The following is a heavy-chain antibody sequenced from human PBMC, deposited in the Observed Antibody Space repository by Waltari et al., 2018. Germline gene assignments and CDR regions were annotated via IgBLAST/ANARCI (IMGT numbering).Heavy chain of an antibody. CDR3: ARAYARGDDAFDL. CDR2: VYPGYSDN. V-gene: IGHV5-51*01. D-gene: IGHD2-2*01. J-gene: IGHJ3*01. Sequence: EVQLVQSGAEVKKPGESLQISCKGSGYRFTNYWSGWVRQMPGKGLEGMGFVYPGYSDNRYSQSFQGQGTISADKSISTAYMQWGSLRASDTAMYYCARAYARGDDAFDLWGQGTVVTVSS. CDR1: GYRFTNYW.